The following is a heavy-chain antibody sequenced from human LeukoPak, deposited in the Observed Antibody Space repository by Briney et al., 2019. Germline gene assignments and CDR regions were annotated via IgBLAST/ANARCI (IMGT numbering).Heavy chain of an antibody. Sequence: GGSLRLSCAASGFTFSSYAMSWVRQAPGKGLEWVSAISGSGGSTYYADSVKGRFTVSRDNAKNSLYLQMNSLRAEDTAVYYCAREPFDFWSGPYWYFDLWGRGTLVTVSS. D-gene: IGHD3-3*01. V-gene: IGHV3-23*01. CDR2: ISGSGGST. CDR3: AREPFDFWSGPYWYFDL. CDR1: GFTFSSYA. J-gene: IGHJ2*01.